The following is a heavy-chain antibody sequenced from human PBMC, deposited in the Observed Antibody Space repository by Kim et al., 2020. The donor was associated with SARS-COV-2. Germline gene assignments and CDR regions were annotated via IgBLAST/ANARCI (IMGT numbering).Heavy chain of an antibody. Sequence: GGSLRLSCAASGFTFSSYAMSWVRQAPGKGLEWVSAISGSGGSTYYADSVKGRFTISRDNSKNTLYLQMNSLRAEDTAVYYCAKRWDYSNYGPWYYYGMDVWGQGTTVTVSS. D-gene: IGHD4-4*01. V-gene: IGHV3-23*01. CDR2: ISGSGGST. CDR3: AKRWDYSNYGPWYYYGMDV. J-gene: IGHJ6*02. CDR1: GFTFSSYA.